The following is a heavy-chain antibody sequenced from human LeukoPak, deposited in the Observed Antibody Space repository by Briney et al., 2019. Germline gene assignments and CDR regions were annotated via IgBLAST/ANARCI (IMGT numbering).Heavy chain of an antibody. CDR1: GFTFSNAW. J-gene: IGHJ4*02. CDR3: TTDPIYDFWSGYYYFDY. D-gene: IGHD3-3*01. Sequence: GGSLRLSCAASGFTFSNAWMSWVRQAPGKGLEWVGRIKSKTDGGTTDYAAPVKGRFTISGDDSKNTLYLQMNSLKTEDTAVYYFTTDPIYDFWSGYYYFDYWGQGTLVTISS. V-gene: IGHV3-15*01. CDR2: IKSKTDGGTT.